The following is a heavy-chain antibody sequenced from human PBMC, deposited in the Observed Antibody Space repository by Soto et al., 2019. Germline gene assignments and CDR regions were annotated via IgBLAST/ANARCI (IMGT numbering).Heavy chain of an antibody. J-gene: IGHJ3*02. CDR1: GFTFSNAW. V-gene: IGHV3-15*07. D-gene: IGHD3-9*01. Sequence: GGSLRLSCAASGFTFSNAWMNWVRQAPGKGLEWVGRIKSKTDGGTTDYAAPVKGRFTISRDDSKNTLYLQMNSLKTEDTAVYYCTTLTETYYDILTGYSDAFDIWGQGTMVTVSS. CDR3: TTLTETYYDILTGYSDAFDI. CDR2: IKSKTDGGTT.